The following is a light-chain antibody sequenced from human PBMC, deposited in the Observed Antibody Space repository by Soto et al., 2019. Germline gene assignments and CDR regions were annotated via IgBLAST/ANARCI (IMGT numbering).Light chain of an antibody. CDR2: AAS. J-gene: IGKJ4*01. Sequence: DNQINQSPHSLSASAGDRVTITCRASQTIDTFVNWYQQKPGRAPKLLIFAASTLHSGVPSRFSGSGSGTDFTLTITSLQPEDFATYYCQQSYVTPLTFGGGTKVDIK. V-gene: IGKV1-39*01. CDR1: QTIDTF. CDR3: QQSYVTPLT.